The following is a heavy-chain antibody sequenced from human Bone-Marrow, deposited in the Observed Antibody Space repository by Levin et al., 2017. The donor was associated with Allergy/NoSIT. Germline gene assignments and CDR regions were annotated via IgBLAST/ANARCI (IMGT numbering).Heavy chain of an antibody. J-gene: IGHJ4*02. CDR2: IRSKAYGGTT. D-gene: IGHD3-9*01. Sequence: KTGGSLRLSCTASGFTFGDYAMSWFRQAPGKGLEWVGFIRSKAYGGTTEYAASVKGRFTISRDDSKSIAYLQMNSLKTEDTAVYYCTRDAGAFGDFDWLLRVYWGQGTLVTVSS. CDR1: GFTFGDYA. V-gene: IGHV3-49*05. CDR3: TRDAGAFGDFDWLLRVY.